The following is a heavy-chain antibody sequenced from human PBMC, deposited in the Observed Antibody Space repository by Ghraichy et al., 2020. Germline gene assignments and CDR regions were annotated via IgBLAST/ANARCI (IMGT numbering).Heavy chain of an antibody. Sequence: LSLTCAASGFTFSSYSMNWVRQAPGKGLEWVSSISSSSSYIYYADSVKGRFTISRDNAKNSLYLQMNSLRAEDTAVYYCARDYYGSGSYYRRLYYFDYWGQGTLVTVSS. D-gene: IGHD3-10*01. V-gene: IGHV3-21*01. CDR1: GFTFSSYS. J-gene: IGHJ4*02. CDR2: ISSSSSYI. CDR3: ARDYYGSGSYYRRLYYFDY.